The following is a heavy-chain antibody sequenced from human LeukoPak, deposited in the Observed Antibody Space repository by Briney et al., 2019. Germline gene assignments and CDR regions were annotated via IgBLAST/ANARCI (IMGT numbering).Heavy chain of an antibody. D-gene: IGHD2-15*01. CDR1: RRYLRRGHYY. Sequence: SETVSLTCTFSRRYLRRGHYYWAYIREPPGKGLQWIGSIYYSGTTYNNPTLKRRVTISVDTSKNRFSLNLSCVTAADTAFYYCGRQPKESTPAVFIAGKACWFDGWGQGTLVTVS. CDR3: GRQPKESTPAVFIAGKACWFDG. J-gene: IGHJ4*02. V-gene: IGHV4-39*01. CDR2: IYYSGTT.